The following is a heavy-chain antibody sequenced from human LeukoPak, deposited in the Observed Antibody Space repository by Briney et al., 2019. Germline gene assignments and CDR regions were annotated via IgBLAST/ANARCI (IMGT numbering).Heavy chain of an antibody. V-gene: IGHV1-18*01. J-gene: IGHJ5*02. CDR3: ARDYCSSTSCMNWFDP. Sequence: ASVKVSCKASGYTFTSYDINWVRQATGQGLEWMGWISAYNGNTNYAQKLQGRVTMTTDTSTSTAYMELRSLRSDDTAVYYCARDYCSSTSCMNWFDPWGQGTLVTVSS. D-gene: IGHD2-2*01. CDR1: GYTFTSYD. CDR2: ISAYNGNT.